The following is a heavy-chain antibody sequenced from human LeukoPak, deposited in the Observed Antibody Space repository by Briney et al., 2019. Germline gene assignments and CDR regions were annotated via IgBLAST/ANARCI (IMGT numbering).Heavy chain of an antibody. CDR2: IIPIFGTA. Sequence: SVKVSCKASGGTFSSYAISRVRQAPGQGLEWMGGIIPIFGTANYAQKFQGRVTITADESTSTAYMEPSSLRSEDTAVYYCARDGGYSNDTHPLYNWGQGTLVTVSS. V-gene: IGHV1-69*13. J-gene: IGHJ4*02. CDR3: ARDGGYSNDTHPLYN. CDR1: GGTFSSYA. D-gene: IGHD5-18*01.